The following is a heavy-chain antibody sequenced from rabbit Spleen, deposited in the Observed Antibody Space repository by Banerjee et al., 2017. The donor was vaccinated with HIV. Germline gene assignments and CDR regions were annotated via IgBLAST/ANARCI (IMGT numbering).Heavy chain of an antibody. CDR2: IDPVFRNT. J-gene: IGHJ4*01. D-gene: IGHD2-1*01. V-gene: IGHV1S7*01. Sequence: QLKESGGGLVQPGGSLKLSCKASGFDFSAYGLTWVRQAPGKGLEWIGYIDPVFRNTFYASWVNGRFTISSHNAQNTLYLQLHSLTAADTATYFCARDQWDDYGDANLWGPGTLVTVS. CDR1: GFDFSAYG. CDR3: ARDQWDDYGDANL.